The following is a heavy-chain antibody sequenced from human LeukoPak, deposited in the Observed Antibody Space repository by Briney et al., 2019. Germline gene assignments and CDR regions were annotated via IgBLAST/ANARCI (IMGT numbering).Heavy chain of an antibody. J-gene: IGHJ5*02. Sequence: SETLSLTCAVYGGSFSGYYWSWIRQPPGKGLEWIGEINHSGSTNYNPSLKSRVTISVDTSKNQFSLKLSSVTAADTAVYYCARERFLDNWFDPWGQATLVTVSS. CDR1: GGSFSGYY. CDR3: ARERFLDNWFDP. V-gene: IGHV4-34*01. D-gene: IGHD3-3*01. CDR2: INHSGST.